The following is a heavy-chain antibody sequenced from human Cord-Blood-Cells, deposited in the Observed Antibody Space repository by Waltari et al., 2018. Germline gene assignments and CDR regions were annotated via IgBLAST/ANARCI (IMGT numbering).Heavy chain of an antibody. CDR1: GYTFTGYY. J-gene: IGHJ3*02. CDR2: INPNSGGK. CDR3: ARDYGGGRIAARRDAFDI. V-gene: IGHV1-2*02. D-gene: IGHD6-6*01. Sequence: QVQLVQSGAEVKKPGASVKVSCKASGYTFTGYYMHWVRQAPGQGLEWMGWINPNSGGKNDAQRVQGRVTMTRDTSISTAYMELSRLRSDDTAVYYCARDYGGGRIAARRDAFDIWGQGTMVTVSS.